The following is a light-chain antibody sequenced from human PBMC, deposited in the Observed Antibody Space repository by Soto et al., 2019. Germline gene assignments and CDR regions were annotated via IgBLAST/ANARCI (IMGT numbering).Light chain of an antibody. CDR1: SSNIGAGFH. V-gene: IGLV1-40*01. CDR2: GNS. J-gene: IGLJ1*01. Sequence: QSVLTQPPSVSGAPGQRVTISCTGSSSNIGAGFHVHWYQQLPGTAPKLLIYGNSNRPSGVPDRFSGSKSCTSASLAITGLQAEDEADYYCQSYDSSLSGYVFGTGTKVTVL. CDR3: QSYDSSLSGYV.